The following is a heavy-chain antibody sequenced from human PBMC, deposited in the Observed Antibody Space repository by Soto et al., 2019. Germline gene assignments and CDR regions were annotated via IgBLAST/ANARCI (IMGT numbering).Heavy chain of an antibody. Sequence: QVQLVQSGAEVKKPGASVKVSCKASGYTFTRNAIHSVRQAPGQRLEWIGKIDAGNGNTKYSQKFQGRVTITRDTSASAAYMELSTLGSEDTSIYYCARSETDYSTFDYWGQGTLVTVSS. CDR3: ARSETDYSTFDY. CDR1: GYTFTRNA. V-gene: IGHV1-3*01. D-gene: IGHD3-9*01. CDR2: IDAGNGNT. J-gene: IGHJ4*02.